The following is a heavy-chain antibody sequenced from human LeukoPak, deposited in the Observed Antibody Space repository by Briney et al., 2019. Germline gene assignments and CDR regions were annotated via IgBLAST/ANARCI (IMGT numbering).Heavy chain of an antibody. CDR1: GFLFDEYG. CDR3: ARRGGYCSGDCYPDN. V-gene: IGHV3-20*04. J-gene: IGHJ4*02. D-gene: IGHD2-21*02. Sequence: PGGSLRLSCEASGFLFDEYGMSWIRQRPGKGLEWVAGISWNGLSIHYADSVKGRFTISRDDAKKSLFLHMDGLSAEDTASYYCARRGGYCSGDCYPDNWGQGTLVIVSS. CDR2: ISWNGLSI.